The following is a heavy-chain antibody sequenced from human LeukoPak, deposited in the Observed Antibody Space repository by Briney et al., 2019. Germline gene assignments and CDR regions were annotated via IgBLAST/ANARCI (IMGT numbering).Heavy chain of an antibody. CDR1: GGSISSYY. J-gene: IGHJ4*02. D-gene: IGHD3-22*01. CDR3: ARAPYYYDSSGYYFFDY. V-gene: IGHV4-59*01. Sequence: KPSETLSLTCTVSGGSISSYYWSWIRQPPGKGLGWIGYIYYSGSTNYNPSLKSRVTISVDTSKNQFSLKLSSVTAADTAVYYCARAPYYYDSSGYYFFDYWGQGTLVTVSS. CDR2: IYYSGST.